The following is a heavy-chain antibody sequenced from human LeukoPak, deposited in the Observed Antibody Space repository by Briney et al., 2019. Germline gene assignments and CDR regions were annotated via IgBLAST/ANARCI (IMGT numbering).Heavy chain of an antibody. V-gene: IGHV4-34*01. CDR3: ARAAVEELFDY. Sequence: SETLSLTCAVYGGSFSGYYWSWIRPPPGKGLEWIGEINHSGSTNYNPSLKSRVTISVDTSKNQFSLKLSSVTAADTAVYYCARAAVEELFDYWGQGTLVTVSS. J-gene: IGHJ4*02. D-gene: IGHD1-26*01. CDR2: INHSGST. CDR1: GGSFSGYY.